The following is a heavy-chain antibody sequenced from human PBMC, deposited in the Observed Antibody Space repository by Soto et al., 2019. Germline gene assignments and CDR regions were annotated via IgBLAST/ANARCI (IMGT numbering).Heavy chain of an antibody. D-gene: IGHD3-10*01. J-gene: IGHJ5*02. V-gene: IGHV3-23*01. CDR2: ISGSGGST. CDR3: ARAGYYGSGINWFDP. CDR1: GFTFSSYT. Sequence: PGGSLRLSCAASGFTFSSYTMNWVRQAPGKGLEWVSAISGSGGSTYYADSVKGRFTISRDNSKNTLYLQMNSLRAEDTAVYYCARAGYYGSGINWFDPWGQGTLVTVSS.